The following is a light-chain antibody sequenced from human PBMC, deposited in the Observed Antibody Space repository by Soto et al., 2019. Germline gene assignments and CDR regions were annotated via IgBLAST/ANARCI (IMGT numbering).Light chain of an antibody. CDR3: QQDISFPFT. J-gene: IGKJ3*01. Sequence: DIQMTQSPSSVSASVGDRVTITCRASQGISSWLAWYQQKPWKAPELLIYAASTLQSGVPSRFSGSGSGTDFTLTINSLQPEDIGTYYCQQDISFPFTFGPGTKVDV. V-gene: IGKV1-12*01. CDR1: QGISSW. CDR2: AAS.